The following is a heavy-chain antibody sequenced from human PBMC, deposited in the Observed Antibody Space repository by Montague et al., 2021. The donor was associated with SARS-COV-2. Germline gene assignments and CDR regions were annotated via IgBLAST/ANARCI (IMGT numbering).Heavy chain of an antibody. D-gene: IGHD3-10*01. CDR3: ASGADDYYYAMDV. Sequence: SETLSLTCTVSSGSISTYYWSWIRQPPGKGLEWIGYIYYSGSTNXNPSLKSRVTISVDTSKNQFSLKLRSVTAADTAVYYCASGADDYYYAMDVWGQGTTVTVSS. CDR2: IYYSGST. CDR1: SGSISTYY. J-gene: IGHJ6*02. V-gene: IGHV4-59*01.